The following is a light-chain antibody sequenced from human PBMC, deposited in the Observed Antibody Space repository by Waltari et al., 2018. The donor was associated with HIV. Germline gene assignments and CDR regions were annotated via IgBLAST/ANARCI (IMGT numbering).Light chain of an antibody. J-gene: IGLJ2*01. V-gene: IGLV2-14*01. CDR1: TRDIGIFDS. Sequence: QSALTPPASVSGSPGQSITISCAGTTRDIGIFDSVSWYQQHPGRAPQLMIFGVYSRPSGVSSRFSGSKSGNTASLTISGLQAEDEANYYCCSYTAIHTLIFGGGTKLTVL. CDR3: CSYTAIHTLI. CDR2: GVY.